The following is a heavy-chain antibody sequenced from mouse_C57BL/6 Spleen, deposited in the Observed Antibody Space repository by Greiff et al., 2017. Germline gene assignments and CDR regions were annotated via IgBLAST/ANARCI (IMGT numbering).Heavy chain of an antibody. CDR3: AIYYYGSRVMDY. CDR1: GYTFTDYN. Sequence: VQLQQSGPELVKPGASVKMSCKASGYTFTDYNMHWVKQSHGKSLEWIGYINPNNGGTSYNQKFKGKATLTVNKSSSTAYMELRSLTSEDSAVYYCAIYYYGSRVMDYWGQGTSVTVSS. V-gene: IGHV1-22*01. J-gene: IGHJ4*01. D-gene: IGHD1-1*01. CDR2: INPNNGGT.